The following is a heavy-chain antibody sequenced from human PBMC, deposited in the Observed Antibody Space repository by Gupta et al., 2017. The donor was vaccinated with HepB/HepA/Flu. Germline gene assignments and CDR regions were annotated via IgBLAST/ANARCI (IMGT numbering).Heavy chain of an antibody. J-gene: IGHJ4*02. CDR1: GFTFCRYA. V-gene: IGHV3-30*04. D-gene: IGHD1-14*01. CDR3: ARVFRYGLDY. CDR2: ISYDGSNK. Sequence: QVQLVEYGGGVVQAGRSLRPSCAGSGFTFCRYAMHWVRQAPGKGLELVAVISYDGSNKYYADSVKGRFTISRDNSKNTLYLQMNSLRAEDTAVYYCARVFRYGLDYWGQGTLVTVSS.